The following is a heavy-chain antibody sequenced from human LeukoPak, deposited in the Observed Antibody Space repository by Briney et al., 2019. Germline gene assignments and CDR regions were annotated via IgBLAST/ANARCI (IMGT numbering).Heavy chain of an antibody. CDR3: STLTSRGLSDS. J-gene: IGHJ4*02. CDR1: GFTFSSYW. CDR2: INPDGSEK. V-gene: IGHV3-7*03. Sequence: TGGSLRLSCAVSGFTFSSYWMSWVRQAPGKGLVWVANINPDGSEKKYVDSVKGRFIISRDNAENSLDLQMNSLRVEDTAVYYCSTLTSRGLSDSWGQGTLVTVSS. D-gene: IGHD4-11*01.